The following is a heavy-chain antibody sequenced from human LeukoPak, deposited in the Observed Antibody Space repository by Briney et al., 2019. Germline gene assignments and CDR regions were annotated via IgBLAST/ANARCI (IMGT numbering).Heavy chain of an antibody. V-gene: IGHV3-21*01. J-gene: IGHJ4*02. D-gene: IGHD6-19*01. CDR3: AREGWYGDFDY. CDR1: GFTFSSYS. CDR2: ISSSSSYI. Sequence: GGSLRLSCAASGFTFSSYSMNWVRQAPGKGLEWVSSISSSSSYIYYADSVKGRLTISRDNAKNSLYLQMNSLRAEDTAVYYCAREGWYGDFDYWGQGTLVTVSS.